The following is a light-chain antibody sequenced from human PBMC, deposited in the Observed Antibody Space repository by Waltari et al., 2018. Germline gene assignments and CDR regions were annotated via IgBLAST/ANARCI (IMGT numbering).Light chain of an antibody. J-gene: IGKJ1*01. CDR1: QSISSW. CDR2: KAS. V-gene: IGKV1-5*03. Sequence: DIQMTQSPSTLSASVGDRVTITCRASQSISSWLAWYQQKPGKAPKPLIYKASSLESGVPSRVSGSGSGTEFTLTISSLQPDDFATYYGQQYNSYSPSWTFGQGTKVEIK. CDR3: QQYNSYSPSWT.